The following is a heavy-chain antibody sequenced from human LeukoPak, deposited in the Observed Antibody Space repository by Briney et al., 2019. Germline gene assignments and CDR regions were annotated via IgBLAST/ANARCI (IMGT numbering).Heavy chain of an antibody. CDR1: GGSISSGVYF. Sequence: SETVSLTCTVSGGSISSGVYFWSWIRQHPGKGLEWTGYIHHSGNTYYNPSLKSRVTISLDTSKNQFSLRLSAVTAADTAVYYCARYCSSTKCPFDYWGQGTLVTVSS. J-gene: IGHJ4*02. V-gene: IGHV4-31*03. D-gene: IGHD2-2*01. CDR3: ARYCSSTKCPFDY. CDR2: IHHSGNT.